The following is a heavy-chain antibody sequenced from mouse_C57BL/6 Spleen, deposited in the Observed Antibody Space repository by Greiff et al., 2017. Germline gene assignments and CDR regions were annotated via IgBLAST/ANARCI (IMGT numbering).Heavy chain of an antibody. D-gene: IGHD1-1*01. Sequence: EVQLQESGPGMVKPSQSLSLTCTVTGYSITSGYDWHWIRHFPGNKLEWMGYISYSGSTNYNPSLKSRISITHDTSKNHVFLKLNSVTTEDTATYYCARGSSYWYFDVWGTGTTVTVSS. J-gene: IGHJ1*03. CDR3: ARGSSYWYFDV. V-gene: IGHV3-1*01. CDR2: ISYSGST. CDR1: GYSITSGYD.